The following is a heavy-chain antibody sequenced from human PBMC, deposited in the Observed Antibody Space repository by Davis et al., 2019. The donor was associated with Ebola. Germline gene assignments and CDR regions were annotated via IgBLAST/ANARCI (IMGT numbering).Heavy chain of an antibody. J-gene: IGHJ3*01. CDR3: ARQWYYYDRSGFYYVDALDV. CDR2: ISYIGGT. V-gene: IGHV4-59*08. Sequence: GSLRLSCTVPGGSINYYYWSWVRQPPGKGLEWLGYISYIGGTHYNPSVMSRPSMSVHTSKNPFSLRLSSVTAADTAVYFCARQWYYYDRSGFYYVDALDVWGQGTMVTVSS. CDR1: GGSINYYY. D-gene: IGHD3-22*01.